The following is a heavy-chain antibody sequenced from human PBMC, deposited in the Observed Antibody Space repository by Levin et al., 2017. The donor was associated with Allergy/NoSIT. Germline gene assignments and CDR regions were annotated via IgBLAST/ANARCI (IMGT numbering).Heavy chain of an antibody. Sequence: PGGSLRLSCAASGFTFSSYAMSWVRQAPGKGLEWVSAISGSGGSTYYADSVKGRFTISRDNSKNTLYLQMNSLRAEDTAVYYCALMVRGVIIPETYFDYWGQGTLVTVSS. CDR3: ALMVRGVIIPETYFDY. V-gene: IGHV3-23*01. CDR2: ISGSGGST. CDR1: GFTFSSYA. D-gene: IGHD3-10*01. J-gene: IGHJ4*02.